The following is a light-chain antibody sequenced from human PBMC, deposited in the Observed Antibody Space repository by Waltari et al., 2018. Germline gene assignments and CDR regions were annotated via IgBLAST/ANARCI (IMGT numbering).Light chain of an antibody. V-gene: IGKV4-1*01. CDR1: QGILYSSNNKNY. CDR3: QQYYSTPYT. Sequence: IVMTQSPDSLAVSLGERATINCKSSQGILYSSNNKNYLAWYQQKPGQPPKLLIYWASTRGAGVPDRFSGSGSGTDFTLTISSLQAEDVAVYYCQQYYSTPYTFGQGTKLEIK. J-gene: IGKJ2*01. CDR2: WAS.